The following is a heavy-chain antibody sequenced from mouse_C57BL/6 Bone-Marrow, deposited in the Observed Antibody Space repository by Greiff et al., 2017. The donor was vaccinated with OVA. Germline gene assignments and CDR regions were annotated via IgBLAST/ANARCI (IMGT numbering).Heavy chain of an antibody. Sequence: EVNVVESGGGLVQSGRSLRLSCATSGFTFSDFYMEWVRQAPGKGLEWIAASRNKANDYTTEYSASVKGRFIVSRDTSQSILYLQMNALRAEDTAIYYCARDAGGYPAWFAYWGQGTLVTVSA. CDR1: GFTFSDFY. J-gene: IGHJ3*01. D-gene: IGHD1-1*02. CDR2: SRNKANDYTT. CDR3: ARDAGGYPAWFAY. V-gene: IGHV7-1*01.